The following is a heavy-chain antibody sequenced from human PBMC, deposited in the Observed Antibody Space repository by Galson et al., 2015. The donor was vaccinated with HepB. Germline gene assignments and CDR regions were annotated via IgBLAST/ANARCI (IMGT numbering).Heavy chain of an antibody. Sequence: SVKVSCKASGYTFTSYGISWVRQAPGQGLEWMGWINPYTGNTNYAQKLQGRVTMTTDTSTSTVYMELRSLRSDDTAVYYCARVGWLQPLFDYWGQGTLVTVSS. D-gene: IGHD5-24*01. V-gene: IGHV1-18*01. CDR2: INPYTGNT. CDR3: ARVGWLQPLFDY. CDR1: GYTFTSYG. J-gene: IGHJ4*02.